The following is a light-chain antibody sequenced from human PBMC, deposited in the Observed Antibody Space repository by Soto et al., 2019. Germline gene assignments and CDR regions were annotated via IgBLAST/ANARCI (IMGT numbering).Light chain of an antibody. CDR3: HQYNHWLTWT. CDR2: GAS. Sequence: EIVMTQSPATLTVSPGERATLSCRASQSVSSNLAWYQQKPGEAPRLLIDGASTRATGIPARFSGRGSGTEFTLTISSLQSEDFAVYYCHQYNHWLTWTFGQGTKVDIK. V-gene: IGKV3D-15*01. CDR1: QSVSSN. J-gene: IGKJ1*01.